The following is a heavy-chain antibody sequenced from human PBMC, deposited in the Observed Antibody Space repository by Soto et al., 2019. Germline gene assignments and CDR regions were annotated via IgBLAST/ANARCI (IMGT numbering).Heavy chain of an antibody. CDR2: INPNSGGT. CDR3: ARDLYDSSGYYFRAPYYYGMDV. D-gene: IGHD3-22*01. CDR1: GYTFTGYY. V-gene: IGHV1-2*04. J-gene: IGHJ6*02. Sequence: GASVKVSCKSSGYTFTGYYMHCVQQAPGQGLEWMGWINPNSGGTNYAQKFQGWVTMTRDTSISTAYMELSRLRSDDTAVYYCARDLYDSSGYYFRAPYYYGMDVWGQGTTVTVSS.